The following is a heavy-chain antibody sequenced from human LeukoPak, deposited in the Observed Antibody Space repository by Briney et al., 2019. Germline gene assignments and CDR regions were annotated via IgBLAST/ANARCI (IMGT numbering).Heavy chain of an antibody. Sequence: SETLSLTCTVSGYSISSGYYWGWIRQPPGKGLEWIGSIYHSGSTYYNPSLKSRVTISVDTSKNQFPLKLSSVTAADTAVYYCARQKVVVAAITPNWFDPWGQGTLVTVSS. CDR1: GYSISSGYY. V-gene: IGHV4-38-2*02. J-gene: IGHJ5*02. D-gene: IGHD2-15*01. CDR3: ARQKVVVAAITPNWFDP. CDR2: IYHSGST.